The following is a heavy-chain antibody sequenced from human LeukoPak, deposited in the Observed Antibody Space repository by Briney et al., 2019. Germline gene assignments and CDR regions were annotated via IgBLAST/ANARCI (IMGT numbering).Heavy chain of an antibody. D-gene: IGHD3-3*02. CDR1: GFTFSSYA. CDR3: ATTMRLANFDY. CDR2: ISGSSSTT. Sequence: GGSLRLSCAASGFTFSSYAMSWVRQAPGKGLEWVSAISGSSSTTYYADSVKGRFTISRDNSKNTLYVQMNSLRAEDTAVYYCATTMRLANFDYWGQGTLVTVSS. J-gene: IGHJ4*02. V-gene: IGHV3-23*01.